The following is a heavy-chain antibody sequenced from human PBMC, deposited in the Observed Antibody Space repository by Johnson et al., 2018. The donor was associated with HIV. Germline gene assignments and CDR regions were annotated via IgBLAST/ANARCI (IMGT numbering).Heavy chain of an antibody. CDR1: GFTFDDYA. CDR3: AKDHSSGWYVAFDI. V-gene: IGHV3-9*01. Sequence: VQLVESGGGLVQPGRSLRLSCAASGFTFDDYAMHWVRQAPGKGLEWVSGISWNSGSIGYADSVKGRFTISRDNAKNSLYLQMNSLRAEDTALYYCAKDHSSGWYVAFDIWGQGTMVTVSS. J-gene: IGHJ3*02. CDR2: ISWNSGSI. D-gene: IGHD6-19*01.